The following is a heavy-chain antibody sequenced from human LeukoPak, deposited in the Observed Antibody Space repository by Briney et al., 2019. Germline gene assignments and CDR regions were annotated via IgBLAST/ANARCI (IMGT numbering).Heavy chain of an antibody. CDR3: AKDRTISGVEQIDY. J-gene: IGHJ4*02. CDR2: LSGSGGST. V-gene: IGHV3-23*01. Sequence: PGGSLRLSCAASGFTFSSYAMSWVRQAPGKGLEWVSALSGSGGSTYYADSVKGRFTISRDNSKNTLYLQMNSLRAEDTAVYYCAKDRTISGVEQIDYWGQGTLVTVSS. CDR1: GFTFSSYA. D-gene: IGHD3-3*01.